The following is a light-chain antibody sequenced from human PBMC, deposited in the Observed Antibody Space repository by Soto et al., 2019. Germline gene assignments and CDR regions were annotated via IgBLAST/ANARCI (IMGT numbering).Light chain of an antibody. Sequence: IQLTQSPASLSASIGDRVTITCQASQDVYIYLNWYQQKPGKAPTLLIYDASNLETGVPSRFSGTGSGTHFILTISSLEAEDFATDYCQQYDTVPPYAFGQGTKLEI. J-gene: IGKJ2*01. CDR2: DAS. CDR1: QDVYIY. CDR3: QQYDTVPPYA. V-gene: IGKV1-33*01.